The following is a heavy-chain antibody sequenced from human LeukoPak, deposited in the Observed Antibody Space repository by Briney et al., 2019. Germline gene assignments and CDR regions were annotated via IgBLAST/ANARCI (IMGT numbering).Heavy chain of an antibody. CDR1: GYTFTDYY. V-gene: IGHV1-2*02. CDR2: INPNSGGT. J-gene: IGHJ5*02. Sequence: ASVKVSCKASGYTFTDYYMHWVRQVPGQGLEWMGWINPNSGGTNYAQKFQGRVTMTRDTSISTAYMELIGLRSDDTAVYYCAGPWDQVGFDPWGQGTLVSVSS. CDR3: AGPWDQVGFDP. D-gene: IGHD1-26*01.